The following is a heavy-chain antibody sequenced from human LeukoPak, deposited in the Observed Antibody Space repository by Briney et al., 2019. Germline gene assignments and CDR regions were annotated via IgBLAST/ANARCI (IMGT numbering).Heavy chain of an antibody. D-gene: IGHD6-19*01. Sequence: ASVKVSCKASGYTFTSYDINRVRQATGQGLEWMGWMNPNSGNTGYAQKFQGRVTMTRNTSISTAYMELSSLRSEDTAVYYCARKYSSGWKLSVFQHWGQSTLVTVSS. J-gene: IGHJ1*01. CDR3: ARKYSSGWKLSVFQH. CDR1: GYTFTSYD. CDR2: MNPNSGNT. V-gene: IGHV1-8*01.